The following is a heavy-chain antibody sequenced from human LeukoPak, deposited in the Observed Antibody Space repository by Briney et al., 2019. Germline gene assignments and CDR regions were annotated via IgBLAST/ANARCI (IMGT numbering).Heavy chain of an antibody. CDR2: ISGSGGDT. Sequence: PGGSLRLSCVASGFTFRSYAIYWVRQAPGKGLEWVSGISGSGGDTYFADSVKGRFTISRDNSKNTVFLQMDSLRAEDTAVYYCAKTTAGYSSGRYPGLLIDYWGQGTLVTVSS. CDR3: AKTTAGYSSGRYPGLLIDY. D-gene: IGHD6-19*01. J-gene: IGHJ4*02. CDR1: GFTFRSYA. V-gene: IGHV3-23*01.